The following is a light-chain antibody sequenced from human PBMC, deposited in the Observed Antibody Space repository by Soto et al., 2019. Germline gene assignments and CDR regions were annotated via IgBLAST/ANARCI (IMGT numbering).Light chain of an antibody. CDR2: KVS. J-gene: IGKJ1*01. Sequence: DIVMTQTPLSSPVTLGQAASISCRSSQSLVHNDGNTYLSWFQQRPGQPPRLLIYKVSDRFSGVPDRFSCSGAGTDFTLTIRMLAAEDVGVYYCMQATHCPWSFGQGTKVEIK. V-gene: IGKV2-24*01. CDR1: QSLVHNDGNTY. CDR3: MQATHCPWS.